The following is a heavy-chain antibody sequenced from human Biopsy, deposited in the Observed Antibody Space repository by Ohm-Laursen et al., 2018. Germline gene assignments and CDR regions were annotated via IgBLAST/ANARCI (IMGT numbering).Heavy chain of an antibody. D-gene: IGHD3-9*01. J-gene: IGHJ6*02. V-gene: IGHV1-2*02. CDR1: GYTFAGYY. CDR3: ARVPAYPSIDGYYGLDL. CDR2: INPNSGNA. Sequence: ASVKVSCKVSGYTFAGYYLHWVRQAPGHGLEWMGWINPNSGNANYAQSFQGRLTVTRDTSISTAYMEPTSLTFDDTAIYYCARVPAYPSIDGYYGLDLWGQGTTVIVSS.